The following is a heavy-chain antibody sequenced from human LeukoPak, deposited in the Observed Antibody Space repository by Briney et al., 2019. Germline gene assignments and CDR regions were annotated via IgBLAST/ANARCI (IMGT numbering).Heavy chain of an antibody. CDR3: ARGGCGDYIY. CDR2: INHSGST. V-gene: IGHV4-34*01. CDR1: GGSFSGYY. Sequence: SETLSLTCAVYGGSFSGYYWSWIRQPPGKGLEWIGEINHSGSTNYNPSLKSRVTISVDTTKNQFSLTLSSVTAADTAVYYCARGGCGDYIYGGQGTLITVSS. J-gene: IGHJ4*02. D-gene: IGHD4-17*01.